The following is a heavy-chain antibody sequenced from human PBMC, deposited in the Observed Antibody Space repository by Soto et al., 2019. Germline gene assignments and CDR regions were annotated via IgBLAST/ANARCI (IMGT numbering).Heavy chain of an antibody. V-gene: IGHV2-5*02. D-gene: IGHD3-10*01. J-gene: IGHJ4*02. CDR2: IYWDNDK. Sequence: QITLKESGPTLVKPTQTLTLTCAFSGFSLNTRGVGVGWIRQPPGKALEWLALIYWDNDKRYSPSLKSRLTITKDTPKNPVVLMMTVMDPVDTATYYCAHNNYYGSGSVYWGQGTLVTVSS. CDR3: AHNNYYGSGSVY. CDR1: GFSLNTRGVG.